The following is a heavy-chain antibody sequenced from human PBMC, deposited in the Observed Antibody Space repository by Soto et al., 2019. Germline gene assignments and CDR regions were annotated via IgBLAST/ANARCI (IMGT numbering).Heavy chain of an antibody. J-gene: IGHJ4*02. V-gene: IGHV1-18*01. CDR3: ASVVGHTSVAY. Sequence: GTSVTVAWTASCDPFASNALSWVRQAPGQGHARIGWISASTGNTNSSQKLEGRVTMTTDTSKGTAYMQLSSLRSDDTGVYFCASVVGHTSVAYWGQAILVTDS. CDR2: ISASTGNT. CDR1: CDPFASNA. D-gene: IGHD1-26*01.